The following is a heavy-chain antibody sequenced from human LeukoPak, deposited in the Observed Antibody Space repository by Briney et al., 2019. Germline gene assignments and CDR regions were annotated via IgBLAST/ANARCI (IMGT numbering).Heavy chain of an antibody. Sequence: PGGSLRLSCAASGFTFSNYWMHWVRQTPGEGLVCVSLIKGDGSSTTYADSVKGRFTISRDNSNNRLYLQMDSLRAEDTAVYYCTKDQRRDVVVIAVVGNWFDPWGLGTLITVSS. CDR1: GFTFSNYW. CDR3: TKDQRRDVVVIAVVGNWFDP. V-gene: IGHV3-74*01. D-gene: IGHD2-21*01. J-gene: IGHJ5*02. CDR2: IKGDGSST.